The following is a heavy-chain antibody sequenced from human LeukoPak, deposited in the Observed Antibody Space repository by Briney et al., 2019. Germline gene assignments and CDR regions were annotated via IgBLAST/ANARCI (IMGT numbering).Heavy chain of an antibody. CDR1: GGSFSGYH. D-gene: IGHD5-12*01. CDR2: INHSGST. V-gene: IGHV4-34*01. J-gene: IGHJ3*02. CDR3: AREGYRNAFDI. Sequence: SETLSLTCAVYGGSFSGYHWSWIRQPPGKGLEWIGEINHSGSTNYNPSLKSRVTISVDTSKNQFSLKLSSVTAADTAVYYCAREGYRNAFDIWGQGTMVTVSS.